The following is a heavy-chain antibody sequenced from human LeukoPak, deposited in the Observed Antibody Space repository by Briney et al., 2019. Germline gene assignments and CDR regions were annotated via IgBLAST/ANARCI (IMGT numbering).Heavy chain of an antibody. J-gene: IGHJ4*02. D-gene: IGHD6-6*01. CDR2: ISGSGGST. Sequence: GGSLRLSYAASGFTFSSYAMSWVRQAPGKGLEWVSAISGSGGSTYYADSVKGRFTISRDNSKNTLYLQMNSLRAEDTAVYYCAKDDSSSPDNDYWGQGTLVTVSS. CDR3: AKDDSSSPDNDY. CDR1: GFTFSSYA. V-gene: IGHV3-23*01.